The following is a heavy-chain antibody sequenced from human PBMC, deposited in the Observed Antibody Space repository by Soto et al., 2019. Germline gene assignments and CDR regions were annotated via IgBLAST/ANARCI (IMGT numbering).Heavy chain of an antibody. J-gene: IGHJ5*02. V-gene: IGHV1-18*04. Sequence: GASVKVSCKASGYTFTSYGISWVRQAPGQGLEWMGWINAYNGNTNYAQKLQGRVTMTTDTSTSTAYMELRSLRSDDTAVYYCARDTMDYYDSSGYYQDLWGQGTLVTVSS. CDR2: INAYNGNT. D-gene: IGHD3-22*01. CDR3: ARDTMDYYDSSGYYQDL. CDR1: GYTFTSYG.